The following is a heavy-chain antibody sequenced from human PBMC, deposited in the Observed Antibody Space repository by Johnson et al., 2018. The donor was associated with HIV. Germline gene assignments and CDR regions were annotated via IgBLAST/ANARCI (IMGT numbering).Heavy chain of an antibody. CDR2: ISYDGSNK. J-gene: IGHJ3*02. D-gene: IGHD4-23*01. CDR3: ARDGGETVVGSGAFDI. Sequence: QVQLVESGGGVVQPGRSLRLSCAASGFTFSSYAMHWVRQAPGKGLEWVAVISYDGSNKYYADSVKGRFTISRDNSKNTLYLQMNSLRAEDTAVYYGARDGGETVVGSGAFDIWGQGTMVTVSS. CDR1: GFTFSSYA. V-gene: IGHV3-30*04.